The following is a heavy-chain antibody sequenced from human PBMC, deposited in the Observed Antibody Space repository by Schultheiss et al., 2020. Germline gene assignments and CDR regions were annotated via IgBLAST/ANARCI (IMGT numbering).Heavy chain of an antibody. D-gene: IGHD3-3*01. CDR3: ARGHVTLFGVVIPWFDP. CDR1: GGSISSYY. CDR2: IYYSGST. Sequence: SETLSLTCTVSGGSISSYYWSWIRQPPGKGLEWIGYIYYSGSTNYNPSLKSRATISADTSKNQFSLEVSSVTAADTAVYYCARGHVTLFGVVIPWFDPWGQGTLVTVSS. J-gene: IGHJ5*02. V-gene: IGHV4-59*01.